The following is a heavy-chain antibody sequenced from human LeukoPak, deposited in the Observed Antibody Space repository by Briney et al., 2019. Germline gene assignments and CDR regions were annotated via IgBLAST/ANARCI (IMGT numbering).Heavy chain of an antibody. J-gene: IGHJ5*02. CDR3: ARAHSSSWPDPNWFDP. Sequence: GGSLRLSCAASGFTFSTYWMHWVRQAPGKGLAWVSHISSDGSTTRYADSVKGRFTISRGNAKNTLYLQMNSLRAEDTALYYCARAHSSSWPDPNWFDPWGQGTLVTVSS. CDR1: GFTFSTYW. CDR2: ISSDGSTT. V-gene: IGHV3-74*01. D-gene: IGHD6-13*01.